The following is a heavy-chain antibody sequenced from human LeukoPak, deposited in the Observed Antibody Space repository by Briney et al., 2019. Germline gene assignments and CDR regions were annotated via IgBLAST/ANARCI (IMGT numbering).Heavy chain of an antibody. Sequence: PGESLRLSCTASGSTFSTYPMTWVRQAPGQGLEWVSAISGNSVTIYYADSVKGWFTISRDNSKNTLYLQMYSLRAEDTAVYYCAKILSGTYSFDLWGQGTLVTVSS. CDR2: ISGNSVTI. CDR1: GSTFSTYP. V-gene: IGHV3-23*01. CDR3: AKILSGTYSFDL. D-gene: IGHD1-26*01. J-gene: IGHJ4*02.